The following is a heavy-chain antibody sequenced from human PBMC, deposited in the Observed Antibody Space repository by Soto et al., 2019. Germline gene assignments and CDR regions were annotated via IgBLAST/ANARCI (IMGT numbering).Heavy chain of an antibody. V-gene: IGHV1-18*01. Sequence: QVQLVQSASEVMKPGASVKVSCKASGYTFIRYGITWVRQAPGQRLAWMGWISPYNDQTIYAQKLQGRVTMTADTATRTVYRQLRRVKTDETAVYYCARGGYYDNVWGKLSHYGLDVWGQGTSVTVSS. J-gene: IGHJ6*02. CDR1: GYTFIRYG. CDR2: ISPYNDQT. CDR3: ARGGYYDNVWGKLSHYGLDV. D-gene: IGHD3-16*01.